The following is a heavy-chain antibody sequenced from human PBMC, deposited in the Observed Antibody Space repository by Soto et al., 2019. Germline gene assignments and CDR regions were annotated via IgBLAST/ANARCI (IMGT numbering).Heavy chain of an antibody. J-gene: IGHJ6*02. CDR2: IIPLFGTA. CDR3: ARRTTMPDTPYYYYGMDV. V-gene: IGHV1-69*12. D-gene: IGHD4-17*01. Sequence: QVQLVQSGAEVKKPGSSVKVSCKASGGTFSSYAISWVRQAPGQGLEWMGGIIPLFGTANYAQKFQGRVTITADESTSTAYMELSSLRSEDTAVYYCARRTTMPDTPYYYYGMDVWGPGTTVTVSS. CDR1: GGTFSSYA.